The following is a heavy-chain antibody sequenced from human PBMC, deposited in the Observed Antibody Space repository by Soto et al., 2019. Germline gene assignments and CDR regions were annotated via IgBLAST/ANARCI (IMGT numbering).Heavy chain of an antibody. CDR3: ARDSMGFDY. CDR2: ISYDGTSN. V-gene: IGHV3-30-3*01. CDR1: GFTFGYYA. J-gene: IGHJ4*02. Sequence: GGSLRLSCAASGFTFGYYAMHWVRQAPGKGLEWMSFISYDGTSNNDADSVKGRFTISRDNSKNTLYLQMNSLRPEDTAVYYCARDSMGFDYWGQGTLVTVS. D-gene: IGHD3-10*01.